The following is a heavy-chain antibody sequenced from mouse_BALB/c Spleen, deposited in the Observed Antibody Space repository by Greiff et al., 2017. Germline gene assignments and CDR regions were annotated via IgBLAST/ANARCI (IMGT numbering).Heavy chain of an antibody. CDR2: ISCYNGAT. J-gene: IGHJ2*01. D-gene: IGHD2-3*01. Sequence: LVKTGASVKISCKASGYSFTGYYMHWVKQSHGKSLEWIGYISCYNGATSYNQKFKGKATFTVDTSSSTAYMQFNSLTSEDSAVYYCAIIYDGYYNDFDYWGQGTTLTVSS. CDR1: GYSFTGYY. CDR3: AIIYDGYYNDFDY. V-gene: IGHV1S34*01.